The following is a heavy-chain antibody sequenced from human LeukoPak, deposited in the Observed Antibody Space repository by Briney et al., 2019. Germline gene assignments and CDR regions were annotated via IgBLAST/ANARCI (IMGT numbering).Heavy chain of an antibody. CDR1: GFTFSSYE. V-gene: IGHV3-23*01. CDR2: ISGSGGST. J-gene: IGHJ4*02. CDR3: AKGWQQPDDC. D-gene: IGHD5-24*01. Sequence: PGGSLRLSCAASGFTFSSYEMNWVRQAPGKGLEWVSAISGSGGSTYYADSVKGRFTISRDNSKNTLYLQMDSLTADDTAVYYCAKGWQQPDDCWGQGTLVTVSS.